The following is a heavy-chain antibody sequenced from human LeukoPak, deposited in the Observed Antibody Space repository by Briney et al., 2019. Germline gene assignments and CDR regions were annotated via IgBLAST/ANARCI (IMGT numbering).Heavy chain of an antibody. CDR1: GFTLSNYA. CDR3: ARNSGYDYLYWVFDY. CDR2: ISGSGGST. J-gene: IGHJ4*02. D-gene: IGHD5-12*01. Sequence: PGGSLRLSCAASGFTLSNYAMSWVRQAPGKGLEWVSAISGSGGSTYYADSVKGRFTISRDNSKNTLYLQMNSLRAEDTAVYYCARNSGYDYLYWVFDYWGQGTLVTVSS. V-gene: IGHV3-23*01.